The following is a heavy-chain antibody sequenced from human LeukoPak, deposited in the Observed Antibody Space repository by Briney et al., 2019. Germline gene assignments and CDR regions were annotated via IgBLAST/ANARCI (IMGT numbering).Heavy chain of an antibody. Sequence: PSETLSLTCTVSGGSISSGDYYWSWIRQPPGKGLEWIGYIYYSGSTYYNPSLKSRVSISVDTSKHQFSLKLSSVTAADTAVYYCARGTYDSSGYYTYFFDYWGQGTLVTVSS. V-gene: IGHV4-30-4*01. J-gene: IGHJ4*02. D-gene: IGHD3-22*01. CDR2: IYYSGST. CDR3: ARGTYDSSGYYTYFFDY. CDR1: GGSISSGDYY.